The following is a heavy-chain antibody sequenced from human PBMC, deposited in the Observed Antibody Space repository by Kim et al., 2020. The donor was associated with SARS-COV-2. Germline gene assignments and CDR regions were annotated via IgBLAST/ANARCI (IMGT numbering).Heavy chain of an antibody. J-gene: IGHJ5*02. CDR2: ISWNSGSL. D-gene: IGHD3-3*01. V-gene: IGHV3-9*01. CDR1: GFIFGDYA. CDR3: AKDPTIFGEVTRDNWFDP. Sequence: GGSLRLSCTGSGFIFGDYAIHWVRQAPGKGLEWVSGISWNSGSLEYADSVKGRFTISRDNAMNSVFLQMNGLKTEDTAFYYCAKDPTIFGEVTRDNWFDPWGQGTLVIVSS.